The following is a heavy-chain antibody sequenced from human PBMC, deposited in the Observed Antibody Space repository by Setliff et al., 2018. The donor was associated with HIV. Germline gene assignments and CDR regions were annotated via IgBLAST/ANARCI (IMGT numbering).Heavy chain of an antibody. CDR1: GGSISSGSYY. J-gene: IGHJ6*02. Sequence: SETLSLTCTVSGGSISSGSYYWSWIRQPAGKGLEWIGCIHISGNTNHNPSLESRVAISIDTSKNHLPLKLNSVTAADTAVYYCARSHRLAVAGKIQYYYYGMDVWGQGTTVTVSS. CDR3: ARSHRLAVAGKIQYYYYGMDV. D-gene: IGHD6-19*01. V-gene: IGHV4-61*02. CDR2: IHISGNT.